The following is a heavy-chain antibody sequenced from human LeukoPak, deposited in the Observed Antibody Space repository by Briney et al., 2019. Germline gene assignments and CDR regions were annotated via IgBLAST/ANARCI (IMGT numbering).Heavy chain of an antibody. CDR2: ISTDGGGT. D-gene: IGHD2-15*01. J-gene: IGHJ4*02. CDR3: VKYHNSCYSV. Sequence: GGSLSLSCSASGFTFNTYAMHWVRQAPGKGLEYVSAISTDGGGTYYADSVKGRFTISRDNSKNTLYLQMSSLRAEDTAVYYCVKYHNSCYSVWGQGTLVTVSS. V-gene: IGHV3-64D*06. CDR1: GFTFNTYA.